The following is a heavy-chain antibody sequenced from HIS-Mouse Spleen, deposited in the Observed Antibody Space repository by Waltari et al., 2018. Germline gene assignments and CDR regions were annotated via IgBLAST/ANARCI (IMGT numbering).Heavy chain of an antibody. Sequence: QLQLQESVPGLVKPSETLSLTCTVSGGSISSSSYYWGWIRQPPGKGLGWIGSIYYSGSTHYNPSLKSRVTISVDTSKNQFSLKLSSVTAADTAVYYCAREIPYSSSWYDWYFDLWGRGTLVTVSS. V-gene: IGHV4-39*07. CDR3: AREIPYSSSWYDWYFDL. CDR1: GGSISSSSYY. CDR2: IYYSGST. D-gene: IGHD6-13*01. J-gene: IGHJ2*01.